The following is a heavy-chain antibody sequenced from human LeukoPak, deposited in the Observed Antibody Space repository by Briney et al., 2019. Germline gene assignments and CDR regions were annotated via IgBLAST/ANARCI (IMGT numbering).Heavy chain of an antibody. CDR1: GRSFSGFY. CDR3: ARQGSPSAGIPGTLDNWFDP. Sequence: SETLSLTCAVYGRSFSGFYWSWIRQPPGKGLEWIGEINHSGSTNYNPSLKSRVTISVDTSKNQFSLKLSSVTAADTAVYYCARQGSPSAGIPGTLDNWFDPWGQGTLVTVSS. J-gene: IGHJ5*02. V-gene: IGHV4-34*01. CDR2: INHSGST.